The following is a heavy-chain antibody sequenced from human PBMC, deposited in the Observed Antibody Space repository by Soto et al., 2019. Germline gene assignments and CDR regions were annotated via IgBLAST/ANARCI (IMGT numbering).Heavy chain of an antibody. D-gene: IGHD6-6*01. V-gene: IGHV1-3*01. J-gene: IGHJ4*02. Sequence: ASVKVSCKASGYTFSSYAMHWVRQAPGQRLEWMGWINAGNGNTKYSQKFQGSVTISVDTSKNQFSLKLSSVTAADTAVYYCARGVPTLYSSSQAYDYWGQGTLVTVSS. CDR2: INAGNGNT. CDR1: GYTFSSYA. CDR3: ARGVPTLYSSSQAYDY.